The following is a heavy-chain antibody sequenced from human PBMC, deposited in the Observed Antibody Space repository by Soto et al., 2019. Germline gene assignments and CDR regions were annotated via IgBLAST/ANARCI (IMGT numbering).Heavy chain of an antibody. Sequence: SETLSLTCNVSIDSMDDFYCNWIRQPPGKGLEWIGNIYYTGRTNYNPSLKSRLSISIDTSKKQFSLQLSSVTAADTAIYYCARDATRRYWGHGPLVTVSS. V-gene: IGHV4-59*01. CDR2: IYYTGRT. CDR1: IDSMDDFY. J-gene: IGHJ4*01. CDR3: ARDATRRY.